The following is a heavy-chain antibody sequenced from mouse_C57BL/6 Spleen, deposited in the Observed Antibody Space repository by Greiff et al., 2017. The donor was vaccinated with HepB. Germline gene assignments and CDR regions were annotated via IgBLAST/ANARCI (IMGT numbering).Heavy chain of an antibody. Sequence: EVKVVESGGGLVKPGGSLKLSCAASGFTFSDYGMHWVRQAPEKGLEWVAYISSGSSTIYYADTVKGRFTISRDNAKNTLFLQMTSLRSEDTAMYYCARPGIKAWFAYWGQGTLVTVSA. D-gene: IGHD2-4*01. CDR3: ARPGIKAWFAY. V-gene: IGHV5-17*01. CDR2: ISSGSSTI. J-gene: IGHJ3*01. CDR1: GFTFSDYG.